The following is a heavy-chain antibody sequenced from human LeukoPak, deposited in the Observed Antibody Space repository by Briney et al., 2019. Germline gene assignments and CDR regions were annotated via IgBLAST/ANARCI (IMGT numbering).Heavy chain of an antibody. J-gene: IGHJ3*02. CDR3: ARMYYDFWSGYYSLDAFDI. CDR2: ISSSSYI. CDR1: GFTFSSYS. V-gene: IGHV3-21*01. D-gene: IGHD3-3*01. Sequence: PGGSLRLSCAASGFTFSSYSMNWVRQAPGKGLEWVSSISSSSYIYYADSVKGRFTISRDNAKNSLYLQMNSLRAEDTAVYYCARMYYDFWSGYYSLDAFDIWGQGTMVTVSS.